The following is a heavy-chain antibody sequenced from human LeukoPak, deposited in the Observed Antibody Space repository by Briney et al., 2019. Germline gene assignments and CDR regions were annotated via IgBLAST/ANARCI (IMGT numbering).Heavy chain of an antibody. V-gene: IGHV3-33*01. Sequence: GGSLRLSCAASGFTSSSYGMHWVRQAPGKGLEWVAVMWYDGSNKYYANSVKGRFTISRDNSKNTLYLQMNSLRAEDTAVYYCARGVYDSSGYSPHNYYMDVWGKGTTVTVSS. CDR3: ARGVYDSSGYSPHNYYMDV. CDR1: GFTSSSYG. CDR2: MWYDGSNK. J-gene: IGHJ6*03. D-gene: IGHD3-22*01.